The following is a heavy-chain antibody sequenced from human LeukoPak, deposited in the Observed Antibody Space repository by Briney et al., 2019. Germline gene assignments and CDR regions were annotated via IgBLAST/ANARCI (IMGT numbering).Heavy chain of an antibody. CDR2: MNPNSGNT. Sequence: GASVKVSCKASGYTFTSYDINWVRQATGQGLEWMGWMNPNSGNTGYAQKFQGRVTMTRNTSISTAYMELSSLRSEDTAVYYCAREDSGYDLGMEDAFDIWGQGTMVTVSS. D-gene: IGHD5-12*01. CDR1: GYTFTSYD. V-gene: IGHV1-8*01. J-gene: IGHJ3*02. CDR3: AREDSGYDLGMEDAFDI.